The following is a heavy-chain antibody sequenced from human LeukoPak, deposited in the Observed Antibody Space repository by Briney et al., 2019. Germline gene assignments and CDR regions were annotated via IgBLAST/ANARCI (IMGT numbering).Heavy chain of an antibody. V-gene: IGHV4-59*01. CDR2: IYYSGST. D-gene: IGHD3-10*01. Sequence: PSETLSLTCTVSGGSISSYYWSWIRQPPGKGLEWIGYIYYSGSTNYNPSPKSRVTISVDTSKNQFSLKLSSVTAADTAVYYCARVVRSMSSMVRGVINWFDPWGQGTLVTVSS. J-gene: IGHJ5*02. CDR3: ARVVRSMSSMVRGVINWFDP. CDR1: GGSISSYY.